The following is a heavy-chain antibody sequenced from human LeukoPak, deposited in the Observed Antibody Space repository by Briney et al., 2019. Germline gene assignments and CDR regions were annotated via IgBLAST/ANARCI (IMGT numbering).Heavy chain of an antibody. Sequence: SETLSLTCTVSGGSISSSSYYWGWIRQPPGKGLEWIGSIYYSGSTYYNPSLMSRVTISVDTSKNQFSLKLSSVTAADTAVYYCASYVWGSYFGPKRFDYWGQGTLVTVSS. CDR3: ASYVWGSYFGPKRFDY. CDR2: IYYSGST. V-gene: IGHV4-39*01. D-gene: IGHD3-16*01. J-gene: IGHJ4*02. CDR1: GGSISSSSYY.